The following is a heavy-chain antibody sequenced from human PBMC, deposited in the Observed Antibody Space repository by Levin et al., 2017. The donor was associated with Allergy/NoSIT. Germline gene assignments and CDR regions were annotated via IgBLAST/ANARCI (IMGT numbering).Heavy chain of an antibody. CDR3: TTMAAF. D-gene: IGHD6-25*01. Sequence: PGGSLRLSCAASGFPFSKAWMNWVRQAPGKGLEWVGRIKTKSVGERTDYAAPVIGRFNITRDDSKTTVYLEMDSLKTEDTAVYYCTTMAAFWGQGTLVTVSS. CDR1: GFPFSKAW. J-gene: IGHJ4*02. CDR2: IKTKSVGERT. V-gene: IGHV3-15*01.